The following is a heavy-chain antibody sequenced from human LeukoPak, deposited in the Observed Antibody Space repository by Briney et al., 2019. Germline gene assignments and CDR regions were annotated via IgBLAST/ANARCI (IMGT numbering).Heavy chain of an antibody. CDR2: INHSGST. CDR1: GGFFSGYY. Sequence: SETLSLTCAVYGGFFSGYYWSWIRQPPGKGLEWIGEINHSGSTNYNPPHKSRVTISVDSSKNQSFPKLSSVTDAATAVYYWARGPPADSYIVVTIRGNGMDVWGKGTTVTVSS. D-gene: IGHD5-12*01. CDR3: ARGPPADSYIVVTIRGNGMDV. V-gene: IGHV4-34*01. J-gene: IGHJ6*04.